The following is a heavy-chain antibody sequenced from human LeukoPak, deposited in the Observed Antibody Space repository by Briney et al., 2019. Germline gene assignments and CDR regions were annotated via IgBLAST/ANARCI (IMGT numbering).Heavy chain of an antibody. CDR2: INTQGTYT. J-gene: IGHJ4*02. D-gene: IGHD2-15*01. CDR1: GITFSSYW. CDR3: VIDLGDYNDF. Sequence: GGSLRLSCAVSGITFSSYWMHWVRQAPRRGLLWVSRINTQGTYTNYADSVKGRFTISRDNAKNTLYLQMSSLRADDTAVYYCVIDLGDYNDFWGQGTLVSVSS. V-gene: IGHV3-74*01.